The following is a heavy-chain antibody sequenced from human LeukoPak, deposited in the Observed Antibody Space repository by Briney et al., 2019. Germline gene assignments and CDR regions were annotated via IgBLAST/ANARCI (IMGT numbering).Heavy chain of an antibody. CDR3: ARDGWGYFEWLSL. Sequence: GGSLRLSCAASGFTFSSYEMNWVRQAPGKGLEWVSYISSSGSIIYYADSVKGRFTISRDNAKNSLYLQMNSLRAEDTAVYYCARDGWGYFEWLSLWGQGTLVTVSS. V-gene: IGHV3-48*03. CDR2: ISSSGSII. CDR1: GFTFSSYE. D-gene: IGHD3-9*01. J-gene: IGHJ4*02.